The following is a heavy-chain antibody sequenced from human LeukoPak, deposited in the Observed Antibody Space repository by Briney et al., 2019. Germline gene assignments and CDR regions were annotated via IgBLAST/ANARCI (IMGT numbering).Heavy chain of an antibody. CDR3: ARANGYDFWSGYYLSSDWFDP. V-gene: IGHV4-59*11. CDR1: GASISSHY. D-gene: IGHD3-3*01. J-gene: IGHJ5*02. CDR2: IYYSGST. Sequence: SETLSLTCTVSGASISSHYWHWIRQAPGKGLEWIGYIYYSGSTNYNPSLKSRVTISVDTSKNQFSLKLSSVTAADTAVYYCARANGYDFWSGYYLSSDWFDPWGQGTLVTVSS.